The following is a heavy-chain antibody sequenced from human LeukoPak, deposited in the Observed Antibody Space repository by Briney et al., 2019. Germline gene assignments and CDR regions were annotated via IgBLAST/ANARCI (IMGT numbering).Heavy chain of an antibody. CDR2: ISWNSGSI. CDR3: ARGDRFRYSYADY. V-gene: IGHV3-9*03. D-gene: IGHD5-18*01. Sequence: PGGSLRLSCAASGFTFSSYAMHWVRQAPGKGLEWVSGISWNSGSIGYADSVKGRFTISRDNAKNSLYLQMNSLRAEDMALYYCARGDRFRYSYADYWGQGTLVTVSS. CDR1: GFTFSSYA. J-gene: IGHJ4*02.